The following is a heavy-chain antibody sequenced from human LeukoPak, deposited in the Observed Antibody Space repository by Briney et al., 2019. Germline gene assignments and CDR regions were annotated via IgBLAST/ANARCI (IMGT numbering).Heavy chain of an antibody. CDR1: GYTFTSYY. CDR3: AREGYDFWSGYSFYFDY. V-gene: IGHV1-46*01. Sequence: PGASVKVSCKASGYTFTSYYLHWVRRAPGQGLEWMGIINPSAGSTNYAQKFQGRVTMTRDMSTSTVYMELSSLRSEDTAVYYCAREGYDFWSGYSFYFDYWGQGTLVTVSS. D-gene: IGHD3-3*01. J-gene: IGHJ4*02. CDR2: INPSAGST.